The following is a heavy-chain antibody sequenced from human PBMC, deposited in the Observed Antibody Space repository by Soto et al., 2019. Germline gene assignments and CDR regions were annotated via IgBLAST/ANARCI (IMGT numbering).Heavy chain of an antibody. V-gene: IGHV4-31*03. CDR1: GGSISSGGYY. Sequence: QVQLQESGPGLVKPSQTLSLTCTVSGGSISSGGYYWSWIRQHPGKGLEWIGYIYYSGSTYYNPSLKSRVTISVDTSKNQFSLKLSSVTAADTAVYYCARSRITNPNDAFDIWGQGTMVTVSS. CDR2: IYYSGST. D-gene: IGHD3-3*01. J-gene: IGHJ3*02. CDR3: ARSRITNPNDAFDI.